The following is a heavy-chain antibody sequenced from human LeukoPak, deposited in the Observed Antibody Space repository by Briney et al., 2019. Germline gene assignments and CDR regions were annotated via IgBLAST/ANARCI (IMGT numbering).Heavy chain of an antibody. CDR3: VKETTFYDY. V-gene: IGHV3-7*01. D-gene: IGHD1/OR15-1a*01. J-gene: IGHJ4*02. CDR1: GFNLNSFW. CDR2: IGKDGSEK. Sequence: GGSLRLSCSVSGFNLNSFWMTWVRQAPGKGLEWVANIGKDGSEKNYVDSVKGRFTISRDNAKNSLYLQMNSLRAEDTAVYYCVKETTFYDYWGQGTLVTVSS.